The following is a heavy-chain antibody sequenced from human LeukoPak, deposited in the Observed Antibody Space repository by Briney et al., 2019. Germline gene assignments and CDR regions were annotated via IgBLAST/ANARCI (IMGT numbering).Heavy chain of an antibody. CDR1: GFTFSNYG. Sequence: GRSLRLSCAASGFTFSNYGMHWVRQAPGKGLEWVALISYDGSNKYYADSVKGRFTISRDNSKNMLFLQMNSLRAEDTAVYYCAREITAARTTNDHWGQGNLVTVSS. D-gene: IGHD6-6*01. CDR3: AREITAARTTNDH. CDR2: ISYDGSNK. V-gene: IGHV3-30*19. J-gene: IGHJ4*02.